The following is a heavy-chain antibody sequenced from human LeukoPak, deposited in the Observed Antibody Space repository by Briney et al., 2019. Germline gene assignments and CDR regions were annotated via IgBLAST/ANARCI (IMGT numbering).Heavy chain of an antibody. CDR1: GFTFSSYG. J-gene: IGHJ4*02. Sequence: GGSLRLSCAASGFTFSSYGMHWVRQAPGKGLEWVAVISYDGSNKYYADSVKGRFTISRDNSKNTLYLQMNSLRAEDTAVYYCAKAFIAAGLDYWGQGTLVTVSS. CDR3: AKAFIAAGLDY. D-gene: IGHD6-13*01. V-gene: IGHV3-30*18. CDR2: ISYDGSNK.